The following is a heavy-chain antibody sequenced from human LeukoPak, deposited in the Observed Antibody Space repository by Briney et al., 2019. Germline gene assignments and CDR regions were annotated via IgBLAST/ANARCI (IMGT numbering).Heavy chain of an antibody. D-gene: IGHD2-2*01. CDR1: GYTFTGYY. CDR3: ARVRSDCSSTSCYVDYFDY. CDR2: INPNSGGT. V-gene: IGHV1-2*02. Sequence: ASVKVSCKASGYTFTGYYMHWVRQAPGQGLEWMGWINPNSGGTNYAQKFQGRVTMTRDTSISTAYMELSRLRSDDTAVYYCARVRSDCSSTSCYVDYFDYWGQGTLDTVSS. J-gene: IGHJ4*02.